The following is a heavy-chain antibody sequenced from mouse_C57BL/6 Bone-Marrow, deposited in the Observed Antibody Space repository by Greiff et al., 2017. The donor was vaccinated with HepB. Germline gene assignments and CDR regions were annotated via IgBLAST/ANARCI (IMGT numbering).Heavy chain of an antibody. Sequence: EVKLMESGPGLAKPSQTLSLTCSVTGYSITSYYWNWIRKFPGNKLEYMGYISYSGSTYYNPTLKSRISITRDTSKNQYYLQLNSVTTEDTATYYCARGDGLDYWGQGTTLTVAS. J-gene: IGHJ2*01. CDR2: ISYSGST. CDR3: ARGDGLDY. D-gene: IGHD2-3*01. V-gene: IGHV3-8*01. CDR1: GYSITSYY.